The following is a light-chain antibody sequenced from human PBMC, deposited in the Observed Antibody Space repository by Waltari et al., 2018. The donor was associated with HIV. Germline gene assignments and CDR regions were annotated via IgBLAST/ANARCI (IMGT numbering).Light chain of an antibody. V-gene: IGLV4-69*01. J-gene: IGLJ3*02. CDR1: SGHSDYA. Sequence: QLVLTQSPSASASLGASVKLTCTLSSGHSDYAIAWHQQQPEKGPRYLMTLNSDGSHIKGDGIPDRFSGSSSGAERYLTISSLQSEDEADYYCQTWDTGIRVFGGGTKLTVL. CDR2: LNSDGSH. CDR3: QTWDTGIRV.